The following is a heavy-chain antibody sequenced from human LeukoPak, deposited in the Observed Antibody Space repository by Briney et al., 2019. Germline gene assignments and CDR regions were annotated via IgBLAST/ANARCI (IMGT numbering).Heavy chain of an antibody. D-gene: IGHD4-17*01. J-gene: IGHJ5*02. V-gene: IGHV3-21*01. Sequence: GGSLRLSCAASGFTFSSYSMNWVRQAPGKGLEWVSSISSSSSYIYYADSVKGRFTISRDNAKNSLYLQMNSLRAEDTAVYYCARDVGTTVTPGPWGQGTLVTVSS. CDR2: ISSSSSYI. CDR3: ARDVGTTVTPGP. CDR1: GFTFSSYS.